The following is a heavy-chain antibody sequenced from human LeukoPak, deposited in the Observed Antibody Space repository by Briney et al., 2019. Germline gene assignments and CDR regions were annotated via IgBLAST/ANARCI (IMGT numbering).Heavy chain of an antibody. J-gene: IGHJ4*02. CDR3: ARASLPTAMVVGGVFDY. CDR1: GFTFSSYA. CDR2: ISSNGGST. D-gene: IGHD5-18*01. Sequence: QTGGSLRLSCAASGFTFSSYAMHWVRQAPGKGLEYVSAISSNGGSTYYTNSVKGRFTISRDNSKNTLYLQMGSLRAEDMAVYYCARASLPTAMVVGGVFDYWGQGTLVTVSS. V-gene: IGHV3-64*01.